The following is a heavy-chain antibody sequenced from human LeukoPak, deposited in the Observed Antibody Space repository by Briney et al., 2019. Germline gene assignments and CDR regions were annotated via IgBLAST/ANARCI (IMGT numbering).Heavy chain of an antibody. V-gene: IGHV3-48*03. Sequence: PGGSLRLSCAASGFTFSSHEMNWVRQAPGKGLEWVAYISGSGPGICYADSVKGRFTISRDNAKDSLYLQLNSVRAEDTAVYYCAREVKTASGSWWFDAWGQGTLVTVSS. CDR3: AREVKTASGSWWFDA. CDR1: GFTFSSHE. D-gene: IGHD6-13*01. CDR2: ISGSGPGI. J-gene: IGHJ5*02.